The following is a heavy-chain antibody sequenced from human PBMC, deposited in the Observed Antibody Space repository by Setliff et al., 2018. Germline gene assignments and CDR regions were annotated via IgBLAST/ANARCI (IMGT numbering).Heavy chain of an antibody. CDR1: GFIVSNNE. J-gene: IGHJ6*03. CDR3: AKGGPYYYYYMDV. Sequence: GGSLRLSCEVSGFIVSNNEMSWVRQAPGKGLEWVSVTYSDGRTNYADSVKGRFTISRDNSKNTIDLQVNSLRPEDTAMYYCAKGGPYYYYYMDVWGKGTMVTVSS. CDR2: TYSDGRT. V-gene: IGHV3-53*05.